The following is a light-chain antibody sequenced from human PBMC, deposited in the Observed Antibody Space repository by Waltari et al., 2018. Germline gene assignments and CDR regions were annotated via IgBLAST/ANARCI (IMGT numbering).Light chain of an antibody. CDR2: DVN. Sequence: QSALTQPASVSGSPGQSITVSCTGSSSDIGDYNYVSWYQQHPGKVPKLLIYDVNNRPSGVSQRFVGSKSGNTASLTISGLQPEDEADYYCASYTSSGALMFGGGTKVTVL. V-gene: IGLV2-14*03. CDR1: SSDIGDYNY. CDR3: ASYTSSGALM. J-gene: IGLJ3*02.